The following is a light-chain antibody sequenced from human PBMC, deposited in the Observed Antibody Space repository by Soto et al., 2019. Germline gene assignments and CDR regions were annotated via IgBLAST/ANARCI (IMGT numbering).Light chain of an antibody. CDR3: SSFAGNSYV. J-gene: IGLJ1*01. CDR2: DVS. Sequence: QSALTQPPSASGSPGQSVTISCTGTSSDVGGYNYVSWYQQHPGKAPKLMIYDVSQRPSGVPDRFSGSKSGNTASLTVSGLQAEDDADYYCSSFAGNSYVFGTGTKVTVL. V-gene: IGLV2-8*01. CDR1: SSDVGGYNY.